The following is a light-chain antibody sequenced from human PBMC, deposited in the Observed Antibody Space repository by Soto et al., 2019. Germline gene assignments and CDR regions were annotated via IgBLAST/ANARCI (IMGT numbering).Light chain of an antibody. V-gene: IGKV1-39*01. CDR1: QSVSSY. J-gene: IGKJ3*01. Sequence: DIQMTQSPSPLSASVGDRVDITCRTSQSVSSYLNWYQAKPGKAPKLLIYEASSLESGVPSRFSGRGSGTDFTLTISSLQPEDSATYYCQQSYSTPPFTFGPGTRVDI. CDR3: QQSYSTPPFT. CDR2: EAS.